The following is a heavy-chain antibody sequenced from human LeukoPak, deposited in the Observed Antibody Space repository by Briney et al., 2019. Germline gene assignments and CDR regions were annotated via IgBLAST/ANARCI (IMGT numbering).Heavy chain of an antibody. V-gene: IGHV1-46*01. J-gene: IGHJ4*02. CDR3: ARPRYAVEMATIPSFDY. CDR2: INPSGGST. Sequence: ASVKVSCKASGYTFTGYYMHWVRQAPGQGLEWMGIINPSGGSTSYAQKFQGRVTMTRDMYTSTVYMELSSLRSEDTAVYYCARPRYAVEMATIPSFDYWGQRTLVTVSS. CDR1: GYTFTGYY. D-gene: IGHD5-24*01.